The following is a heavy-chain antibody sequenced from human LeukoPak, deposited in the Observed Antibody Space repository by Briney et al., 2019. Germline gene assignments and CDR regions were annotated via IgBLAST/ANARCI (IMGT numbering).Heavy chain of an antibody. D-gene: IGHD4-11*01. V-gene: IGHV3-23*01. J-gene: IGHJ4*02. CDR1: GFTFSSYA. CDR2: ISGSGGST. Sequence: QPGGSLRLSCAASGFTFSSYAMSWVRQAPGRGLEWVSAISGSGGSTYYADSVKGRFTISRDNSKNTLYLQMNSLRAEDTAVYYCAKDQGYSNYVPGFDYWGQGTLVTVSS. CDR3: AKDQGYSNYVPGFDY.